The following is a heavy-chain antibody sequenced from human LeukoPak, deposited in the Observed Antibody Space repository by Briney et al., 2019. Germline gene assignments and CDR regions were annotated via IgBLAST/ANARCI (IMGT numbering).Heavy chain of an antibody. V-gene: IGHV3-20*04. J-gene: IGHJ6*02. D-gene: IGHD6-13*01. CDR3: ARDGNSSSWYWRWRYYYYYGMDV. CDR1: GFTFDDYG. CDR2: INWNGGST. Sequence: GGSLRLSCAASGFTFDDYGMGWVRQAPGKGLEWVSGINWNGGSTGYADSVKGRFTISRDNAKNSLYLQMNSLRAEDTAVYYCARDGNSSSWYWRWRYYYYYGMDVWGQGTTVTVSS.